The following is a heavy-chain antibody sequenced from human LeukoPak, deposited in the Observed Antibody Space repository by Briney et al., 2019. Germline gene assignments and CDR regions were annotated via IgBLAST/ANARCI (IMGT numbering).Heavy chain of an antibody. V-gene: IGHV3-33*01. D-gene: IGHD4-17*01. J-gene: IGHJ4*02. CDR3: ARGIDYTVTTSYYFEY. CDR1: GFTFSSYG. CDR2: IWYDGSNT. Sequence: GGSLRLSCAASGFTFSSYGMHWVRHAPGKGLECVSVIWYDGSNTYYAESVKGRFSISRDNSKNTLYLQMNSLRAEDTAVYYCARGIDYTVTTSYYFEYWGQGTLVTVSS.